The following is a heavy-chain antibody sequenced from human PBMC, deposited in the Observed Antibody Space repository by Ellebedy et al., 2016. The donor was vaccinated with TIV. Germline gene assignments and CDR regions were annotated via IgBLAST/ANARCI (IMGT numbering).Heavy chain of an antibody. D-gene: IGHD3-10*01. CDR1: GFTFSSYW. CDR2: ISSSSSYI. V-gene: IGHV3-21*01. CDR3: ATGEYYFDY. J-gene: IGHJ4*02. Sequence: GGSLRLXXAASGFTFSSYWMHWVRQAPGKGLVWVSSISSSSSYIYYADSVKGRFTISRDNAKNSLYLQMNSLRAEDTAVYYCATGEYYFDYWGQGTLVTVSS.